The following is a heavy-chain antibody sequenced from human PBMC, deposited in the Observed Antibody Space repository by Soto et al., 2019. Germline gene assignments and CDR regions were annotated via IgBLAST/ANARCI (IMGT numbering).Heavy chain of an antibody. CDR3: ARASVSGRRFDY. Sequence: ASVKVSCKASGYTFSSYYMHWVRQAPGQGLEWMGIINPSGGSTTYAQKFQGRVTMTRDTSTSTVYMELNGLTSEDTAVYYCARASVSGRRFDYWGDGTLVTVSS. CDR2: INPSGGST. CDR1: GYTFSSYY. D-gene: IGHD6-19*01. J-gene: IGHJ4*01. V-gene: IGHV1-46*03.